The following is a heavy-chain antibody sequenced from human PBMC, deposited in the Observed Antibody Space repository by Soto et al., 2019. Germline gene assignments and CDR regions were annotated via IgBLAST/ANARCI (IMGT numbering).Heavy chain of an antibody. CDR3: PRVPWP. CDR1: GGSLSSGGYS. V-gene: IGHV4-30-2*01. Sequence: QLQLQESGSGLVTPSQTLSLTCAVSGGSLSSGGYSWRWIRQPPGKGREWIGYIYHSGSTDYTPSLTRGVTLSGDRSKNQFSLSLGSVPAAATDVYFWPRVPWPWGEATLVTFSA. J-gene: IGHJ5*02. CDR2: IYHSGST. D-gene: IGHD6-6*01.